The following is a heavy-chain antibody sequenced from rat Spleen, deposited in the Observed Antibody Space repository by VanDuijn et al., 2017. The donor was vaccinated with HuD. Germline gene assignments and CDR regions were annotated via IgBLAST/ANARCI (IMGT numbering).Heavy chain of an antibody. CDR3: ARSEFAY. Sequence: QVQLKESGPGLMQPSQTLSLTCTVSGFSLSSYGIIWVRQPPGKGLEWMGVIWGNGNTNYNSVLKSRLSISRDTSKSQVFLKMNNLQTEDTAMYFCARSEFAYWGQGTLVTVSS. J-gene: IGHJ3*01. V-gene: IGHV2S61*01. CDR1: GFSLSSYG. CDR2: IWGNGNT.